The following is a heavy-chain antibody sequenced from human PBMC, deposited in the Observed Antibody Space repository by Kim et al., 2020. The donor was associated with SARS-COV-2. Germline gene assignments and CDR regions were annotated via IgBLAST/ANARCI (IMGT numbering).Heavy chain of an antibody. Sequence: GGSLRLSCAASGFTFSSYGMHWVRQAPGKGLEWVAVIWYDGSNKYYADSVKGRFTISRDNSKNTLYLQMNSLRAEDTAVYYCARDGDPTVTTGLGYWGQGTLVTVSS. CDR2: IWYDGSNK. D-gene: IGHD4-17*01. CDR1: GFTFSSYG. V-gene: IGHV3-33*01. J-gene: IGHJ4*02. CDR3: ARDGDPTVTTGLGY.